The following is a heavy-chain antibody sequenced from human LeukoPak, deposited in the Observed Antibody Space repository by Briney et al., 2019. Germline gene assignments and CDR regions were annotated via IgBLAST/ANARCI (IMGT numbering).Heavy chain of an antibody. CDR3: ARGGKATVVTM. Sequence: PSETLSLTCRVPGASISSYYWSWIRQPAGKGLEWIGRVYSSGNTNYNPSLKSRVSMSVDTSKNQFSLKLTSVTAADTAVYYCARGGKATVVTMWGQGILVTVSS. V-gene: IGHV4-4*07. CDR2: VYSSGNT. CDR1: GASISSYY. J-gene: IGHJ4*02. D-gene: IGHD4-23*01.